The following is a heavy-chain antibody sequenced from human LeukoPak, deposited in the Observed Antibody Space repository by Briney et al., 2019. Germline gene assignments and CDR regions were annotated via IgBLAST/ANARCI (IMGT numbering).Heavy chain of an antibody. J-gene: IGHJ6*02. D-gene: IGHD1-7*01. CDR3: ARDDWNYKFTIHSYYYGMDV. CDR1: GYTLTELS. V-gene: IGHV1-24*01. CDR2: FDPEDGET. Sequence: ASVKVSCKVSGYTLTELSMHWVRQAPGKGLEWMGGFDPEDGETIYAQKFQGRVTMTEGTSTDTAYMELSSLRSGDTAVYYCARDDWNYKFTIHSYYYGMDVWGQGTTVTVSS.